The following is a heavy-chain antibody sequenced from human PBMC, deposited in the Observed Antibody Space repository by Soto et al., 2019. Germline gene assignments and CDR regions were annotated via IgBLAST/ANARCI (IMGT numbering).Heavy chain of an antibody. CDR2: ISSSSSYT. D-gene: IGHD1-1*01. V-gene: IGHV3-11*06. CDR1: GFTFSDYY. J-gene: IGHJ5*02. CDR3: ARVPGTTRGVPPNWFDP. Sequence: KPGGSLRLSCAASGFTFSDYYMSWIRQAPGKGLEWVSYISSSSSYTNYADSVKGRFTISRDNAKNSLYLQMNSLRAEDTAVYYCARVPGTTRGVPPNWFDPWGQGTLVTVSS.